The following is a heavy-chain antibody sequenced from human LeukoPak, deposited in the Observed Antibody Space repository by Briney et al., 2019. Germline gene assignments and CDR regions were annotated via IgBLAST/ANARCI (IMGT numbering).Heavy chain of an antibody. V-gene: IGHV3-48*03. CDR3: AADRIVGNFPPIGDY. J-gene: IGHJ4*02. CDR2: IRSSGSTM. Sequence: GGSLRLSCAASGFTFSFYEMNWVRQAPGKGLEWVAYIRSSGSTMYYADSVKGRFIISRDNAKNSLYLQMSSLTAQDTAIYFCAADRIVGNFPPIGDYWGQGTLVTVSS. CDR1: GFTFSFYE. D-gene: IGHD1-26*01.